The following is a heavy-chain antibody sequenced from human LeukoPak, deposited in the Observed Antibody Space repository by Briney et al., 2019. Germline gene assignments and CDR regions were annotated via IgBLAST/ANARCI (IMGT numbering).Heavy chain of an antibody. Sequence: GGSLRLSCAASGFTFSSYSMNWVSQAPGKGLEWVSSISSSSSYIYYADSVKGRFTISRDNAKNSLYLQMNSLRAEDTAVYYCARQYSSGWYEGLDWFDPWGQGTLVTVSS. CDR1: GFTFSSYS. V-gene: IGHV3-21*01. CDR2: ISSSSSYI. D-gene: IGHD6-19*01. CDR3: ARQYSSGWYEGLDWFDP. J-gene: IGHJ5*02.